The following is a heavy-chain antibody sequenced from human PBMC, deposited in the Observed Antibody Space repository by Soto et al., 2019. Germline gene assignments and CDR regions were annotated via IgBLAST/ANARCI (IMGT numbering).Heavy chain of an antibody. V-gene: IGHV5-51*01. D-gene: IGHD6-13*01. CDR2: IYPGDSDT. CDR3: ARRARNGKSAAGKDFDY. Sequence: GESLKISCKGSGYSFTSYWIGWVRQMPGKGLEWMGIIYPGDSDTRYSPSFQGQVTISADKAIITAYLQWSSLKASDTAMYYCARRARNGKSAAGKDFDYWGQGTLVTVSS. CDR1: GYSFTSYW. J-gene: IGHJ4*02.